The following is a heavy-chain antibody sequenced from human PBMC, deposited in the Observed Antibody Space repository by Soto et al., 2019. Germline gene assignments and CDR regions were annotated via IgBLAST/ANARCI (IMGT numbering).Heavy chain of an antibody. Sequence: GGSLRLSCTVSRFTFSVYGMSWVRQAPGKGLEWVSSISVTGESALYADSVRGRFTMSRDNSKDTLYLQMSSLRVEDTAIYYCAKQHGAWPYNWFDAWGQGALVTVSS. CDR3: AKQHGAWPYNWFDA. CDR1: RFTFSVYG. J-gene: IGHJ5*02. CDR2: ISVTGESA. V-gene: IGHV3-23*01.